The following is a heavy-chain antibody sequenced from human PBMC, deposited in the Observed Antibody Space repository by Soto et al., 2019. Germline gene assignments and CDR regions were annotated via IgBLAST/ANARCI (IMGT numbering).Heavy chain of an antibody. CDR2: IYYSGST. CDR1: GGSISSGGYY. CDR3: SRTLGYCSGGSCFKYNWFDP. Sequence: SETLYLTCTVSGGSISSGGYYWSWIRQHPGKGLEWIGYIYYSGSTYYNPSLKSRVTISVDTSKNQFSLKLSSVTAADTAVYYCSRTLGYCSGGSCFKYNWFDPWGQGTLVTVSS. J-gene: IGHJ5*02. D-gene: IGHD2-15*01. V-gene: IGHV4-31*03.